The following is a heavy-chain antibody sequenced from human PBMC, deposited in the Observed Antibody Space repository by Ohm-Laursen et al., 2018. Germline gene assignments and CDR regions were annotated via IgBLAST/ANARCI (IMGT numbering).Heavy chain of an antibody. CDR3: AKDNGFESGQGMDV. CDR1: GYTFTSYD. D-gene: IGHD2-8*01. CDR2: MNPNSGNT. V-gene: IGHV1-8*01. J-gene: IGHJ6*02. Sequence: ASVKVSCKASGYTFTSYDINWVRQATGQGLEWMGWMNPNSGNTGYAQKFQGRVTMTRNTSISTAYMELSSLRSEDTALYYCAKDNGFESGQGMDVWGQGTTVTVSS.